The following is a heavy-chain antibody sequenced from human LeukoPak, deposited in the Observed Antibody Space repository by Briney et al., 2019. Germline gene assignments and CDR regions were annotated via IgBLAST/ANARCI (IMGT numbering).Heavy chain of an antibody. CDR2: ISGSGGST. D-gene: IGHD3-10*01. J-gene: IGHJ4*02. CDR1: GFTFSSYA. CDR3: AKKVLHYYGSGSYVDY. Sequence: GGSLRLSCAASGFTFSSYAMSWVRQAPGKGLEWVSAISGSGGSTNYADSVKGRSTISRDNSKNTLYLQMNSLRAEDTAVYYCAKKVLHYYGSGSYVDYWGQGTLVTVSS. V-gene: IGHV3-23*01.